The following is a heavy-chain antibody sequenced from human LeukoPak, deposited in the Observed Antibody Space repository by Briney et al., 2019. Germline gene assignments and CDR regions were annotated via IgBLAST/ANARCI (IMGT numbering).Heavy chain of an antibody. J-gene: IGHJ4*02. CDR3: ASSSWELLNY. V-gene: IGHV3-74*01. CDR1: GFTFSSYW. Sequence: PGGSLRPSCAASGFTFSSYWMHWVRQAPRKGLVWVSRINSDGSSTSYADSVKGRFTISRDNAKNTLYLQMNSLRAEDTAVYYCASSSWELLNYWGQGTLVTVSS. CDR2: INSDGSST. D-gene: IGHD1-26*01.